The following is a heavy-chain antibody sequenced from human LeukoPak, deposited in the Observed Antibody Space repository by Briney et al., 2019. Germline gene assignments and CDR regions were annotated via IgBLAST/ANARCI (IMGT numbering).Heavy chain of an antibody. CDR2: ISSSGSTI. CDR3: ASPRPSMITFGGVIAP. V-gene: IGHV3-11*04. D-gene: IGHD3-16*01. CDR1: GFTFSDYY. J-gene: IGHJ5*02. Sequence: GGSLRLSCAASGFTFSDYYMSWIRQAPGKGLEWVSYISSSGSTIYYADSVKGRFTISRDNAKNSLYLQMNSLRAEDTAVYYCASPRPSMITFGGVIAPWGQGTLVTVSS.